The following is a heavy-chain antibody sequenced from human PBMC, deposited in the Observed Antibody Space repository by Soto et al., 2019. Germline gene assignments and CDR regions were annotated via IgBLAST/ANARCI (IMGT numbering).Heavy chain of an antibody. V-gene: IGHV4-4*02. CDR2: IYHSGST. Sequence: VQLVESGGGLVQPGRSLRLSCAASGFTFDDYAMHWVRQAPGKGLEWIGEIYHSGSTNYNPSLKSRVTISVDKSKNQFSLKLSSVTAADTAGYYCARVNRCTNGVCVKDFDYWGQGTLVTVSS. CDR1: GFTFDDYA. D-gene: IGHD2-8*01. CDR3: ARVNRCTNGVCVKDFDY. J-gene: IGHJ4*02.